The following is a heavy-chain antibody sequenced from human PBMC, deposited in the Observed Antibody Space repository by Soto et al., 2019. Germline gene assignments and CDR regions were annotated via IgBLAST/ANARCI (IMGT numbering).Heavy chain of an antibody. CDR1: GGSISSGGYY. J-gene: IGHJ6*03. D-gene: IGHD2-2*01. Sequence: QVQLQESGPGLVKPSQTLSLTCTVSGGSISSGGYYWSWIRQHPGKGLEWIGYISYSGGTYYNPSLKSRVTISVDTSKNQFSLNLSSVTAADTAVYYCARDRRVVVPAAINYYYYYYMDVWGKGTTVTVSS. CDR2: ISYSGGT. CDR3: ARDRRVVVPAAINYYYYYYMDV. V-gene: IGHV4-31*03.